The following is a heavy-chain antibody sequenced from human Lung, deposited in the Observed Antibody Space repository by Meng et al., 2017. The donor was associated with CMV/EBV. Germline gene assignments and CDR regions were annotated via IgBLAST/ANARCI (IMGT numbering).Heavy chain of an antibody. V-gene: IGHV3-30*02. CDR2: IRFDGTNK. Sequence: GGSLRLXCAASGFTFSSYAMHWVRQAPGKGLEWVANIRFDGTNKYHADSVKGRFTISRDNSKNTLYLQMNSLRAEDTAVYYCAKRGDSSGTYAMDVWGQGTXVNVAS. CDR1: GFTFSSYA. J-gene: IGHJ6*02. D-gene: IGHD3-22*01. CDR3: AKRGDSSGTYAMDV.